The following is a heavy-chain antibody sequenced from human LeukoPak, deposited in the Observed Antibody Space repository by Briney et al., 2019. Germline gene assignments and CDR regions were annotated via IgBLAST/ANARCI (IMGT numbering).Heavy chain of an antibody. D-gene: IGHD3-10*01. V-gene: IGHV4-34*01. CDR3: ASTMVRGVDY. J-gene: IGHJ4*02. Sequence: SETLSLTCAVYGGSFSGYYWSWIRQPPGKGLEWIGEINHSGSTNYNPSLKSRVTISVDTSKNQFSLKLSSATAADTAVYYCASTMVRGVDYWGQGTLVTVSS. CDR2: INHSGST. CDR1: GGSFSGYY.